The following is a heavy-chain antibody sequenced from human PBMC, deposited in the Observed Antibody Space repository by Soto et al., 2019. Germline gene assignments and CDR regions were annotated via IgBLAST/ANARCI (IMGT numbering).Heavy chain of an antibody. CDR2: IYYSGST. CDR3: AREGSRGYSYGTHTSWYFDY. CDR1: GGSISSGGYY. J-gene: IGHJ4*02. D-gene: IGHD5-18*01. V-gene: IGHV4-31*03. Sequence: NPSETLSLTCTVSGGSISSGGYYWSWIRQHPGKGLEWIGYIYYSGSTYYNPSLKSRVTISVDTSKNQFSLKLSSVTAADTAVYYCAREGSRGYSYGTHTSWYFDYWGQGTLVTVSS.